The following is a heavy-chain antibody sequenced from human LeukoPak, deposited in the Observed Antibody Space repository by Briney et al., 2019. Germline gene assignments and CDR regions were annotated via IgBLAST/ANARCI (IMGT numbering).Heavy chain of an antibody. J-gene: IGHJ4*02. V-gene: IGHV3-21*06. D-gene: IGHD2-2*01. Sequence: GGSLRLSCAASRFTFSSYSMNWVRQAPGKGLEWVSSISSSGSYIYYADSVKGRFTISRDNAKNSLYLQMNSLRAEDTAVYYCARDRDIVVVPAAIDYWGQGTLVTVSS. CDR1: RFTFSSYS. CDR3: ARDRDIVVVPAAIDY. CDR2: ISSSGSYI.